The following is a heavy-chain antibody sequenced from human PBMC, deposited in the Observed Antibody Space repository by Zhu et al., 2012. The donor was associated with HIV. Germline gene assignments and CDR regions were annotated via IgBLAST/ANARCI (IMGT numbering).Heavy chain of an antibody. Sequence: QVQLQQWGAGLLKPSETLSLTCAVYGGSFSGYYWSWIRQPPGKGLEWIGEINHSGSTNYNPSLKSRLTMSVDTSKNQFSLKLSSVTAADTALYYCARVLLWFGESSEAGYYFDSWGQGTLVTVSX. CDR2: INHSGST. CDR1: GGSFSGYY. CDR3: ARVLLWFGESSEAGYYFDS. J-gene: IGHJ4*02. V-gene: IGHV4-34*01. D-gene: IGHD3-10*01.